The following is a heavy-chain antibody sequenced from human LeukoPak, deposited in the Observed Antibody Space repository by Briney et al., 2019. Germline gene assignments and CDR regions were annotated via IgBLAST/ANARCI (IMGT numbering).Heavy chain of an antibody. CDR1: GFTFSGYS. D-gene: IGHD4-23*01. Sequence: GGSLRLSCAASGFTFSGYSMNWVRQAPGKEPEWVSSVSGSNNYIYYADSVRGRFTISRDNAKNTVHLQMNSLRAEDTAVYYCARDYGGNSGDFDYWGQGTLVTVSS. V-gene: IGHV3-21*01. CDR2: VSGSNNYI. J-gene: IGHJ4*02. CDR3: ARDYGGNSGDFDY.